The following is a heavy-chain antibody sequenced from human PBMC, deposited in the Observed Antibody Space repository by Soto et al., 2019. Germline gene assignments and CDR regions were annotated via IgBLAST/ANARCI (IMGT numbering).Heavy chain of an antibody. V-gene: IGHV4-59*01. J-gene: IGHJ6*02. CDR1: GGSISGYY. Sequence: PSETLSLTCTVSGGSISGYYWSWIRQPPGKGLGWIGYMYNTGSTVYNPSFKSRVTISVDTSKNQFSLKLNSVTAADTAVYYCARDLWGYCGTDCYPLDVSGQGTTVTVSS. CDR2: MYNTGST. D-gene: IGHD2-21*02. CDR3: ARDLWGYCGTDCYPLDV.